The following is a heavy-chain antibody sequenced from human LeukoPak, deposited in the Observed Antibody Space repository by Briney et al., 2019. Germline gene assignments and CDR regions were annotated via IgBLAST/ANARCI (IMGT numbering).Heavy chain of an antibody. D-gene: IGHD1-26*01. Sequence: NPSETLSLTCTVSGGSISSYYWGWIRQPPGKGLEWIGSIYYSGSTYYNPSLKSRVTISVDTSKNQFSLKLSSVTAADTAVYYCAREGATSGSYGIDYWGQGTLVTVSS. V-gene: IGHV4-39*07. CDR1: GGSISSYY. CDR3: AREGATSGSYGIDY. CDR2: IYYSGST. J-gene: IGHJ4*02.